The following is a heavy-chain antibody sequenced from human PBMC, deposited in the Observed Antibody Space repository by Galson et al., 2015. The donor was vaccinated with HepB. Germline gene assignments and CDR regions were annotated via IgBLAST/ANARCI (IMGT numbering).Heavy chain of an antibody. CDR3: ARGGVTAVVFPFDY. CDR2: INAGNGNT. Sequence: SVKVSCKASGYTFTSYAMHWVRQAPGQRLEWMGWINAGNGNTKYSQKFQGRVTITRDTSASTAYMELSSLRSEDTAVYYCARGGVTAVVFPFDYWGQGTLVTVSS. CDR1: GYTFTSYA. V-gene: IGHV1-3*01. D-gene: IGHD4-23*01. J-gene: IGHJ4*02.